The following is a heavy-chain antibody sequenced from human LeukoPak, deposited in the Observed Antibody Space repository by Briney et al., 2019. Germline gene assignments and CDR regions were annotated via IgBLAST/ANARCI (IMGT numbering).Heavy chain of an antibody. CDR3: ARESIVVVPTTMDDASDI. J-gene: IGHJ3*02. V-gene: IGHV3-30-3*01. CDR2: ISYDGTKK. D-gene: IGHD2-2*01. Sequence: GGSLRLSCAASGFTFSTYAMHWVRQAPGEGLEWVAVISYDGTKKYYADSVKGRFTISRDNSKNTLYLQMNSLRVEDTAVYYCARESIVVVPTTMDDASDIWGQGTMVTVSS. CDR1: GFTFSTYA.